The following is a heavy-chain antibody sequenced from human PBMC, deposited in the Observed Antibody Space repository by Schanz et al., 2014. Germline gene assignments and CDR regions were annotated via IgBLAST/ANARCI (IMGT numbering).Heavy chain of an antibody. V-gene: IGHV3-21*01. Sequence: EVQLVESGGGLVKPGGFLRLSCAASGFTFSSFAMTWVRQAPGRGLEWVSSISTSGTYMYIADSLKGRLTISRDDAKKSMYLQMNNLRAEDTAVYYCVRVSFADPRLYRGMDRDIDYWGQGTLVTVSS. CDR3: VRVSFADPRLYRGMDRDIDY. D-gene: IGHD5-18*01. CDR2: ISTSGTYM. J-gene: IGHJ4*02. CDR1: GFTFSSFA.